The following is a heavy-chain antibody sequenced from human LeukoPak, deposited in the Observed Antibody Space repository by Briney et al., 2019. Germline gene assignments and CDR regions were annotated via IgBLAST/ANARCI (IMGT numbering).Heavy chain of an antibody. Sequence: SETLSLTCTVSGGAISSGSYYWSWIRQPAGKGLEWIGRIYTSGSTNYNPSLKSRVTISVDTSKNQFSLKLSSVTAADTAVYYCARVGRNLDTLRWGQGTLVTVSS. D-gene: IGHD1-14*01. CDR3: ARVGRNLDTLR. V-gene: IGHV4-61*02. J-gene: IGHJ4*02. CDR2: IYTSGST. CDR1: GGAISSGSYY.